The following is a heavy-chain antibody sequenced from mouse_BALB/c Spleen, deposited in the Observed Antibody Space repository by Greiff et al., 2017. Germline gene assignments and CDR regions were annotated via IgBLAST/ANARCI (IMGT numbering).Heavy chain of an antibody. CDR2: IRNKANGYTT. V-gene: IGHV7-3*02. CDR1: GFTFTDYY. CDR3: AREGDYGSSLFAY. Sequence: EVMLVESGGGLVQPGGSLRLSCATSGFTFTDYYMSWVRQPPGKALEWLGFIRNKANGYTTEYSASVKGRFTISRDNSQSILYLQMNTLRAEDSAAYYCAREGDYGSSLFAYWGQGTLVTVSA. D-gene: IGHD1-1*01. J-gene: IGHJ3*01.